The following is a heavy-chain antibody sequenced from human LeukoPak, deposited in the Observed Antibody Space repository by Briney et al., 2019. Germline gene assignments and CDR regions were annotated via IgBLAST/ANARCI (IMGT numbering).Heavy chain of an antibody. CDR3: ARHPVGSAFYHGSTRGYNWFDP. V-gene: IGHV4-34*01. J-gene: IGHJ5*02. CDR1: GGSFSGYY. D-gene: IGHD3-10*01. CDR2: INHSGST. Sequence: SETLSLTCAVYGGSFSGYYWSWIRQPPGKGLEWIGEINHSGSTNYNPSLKSRVAISVDTSKNQFSLKLSSVTAADTAVYYCARHPVGSAFYHGSTRGYNWFDPWGQGTLVTVSS.